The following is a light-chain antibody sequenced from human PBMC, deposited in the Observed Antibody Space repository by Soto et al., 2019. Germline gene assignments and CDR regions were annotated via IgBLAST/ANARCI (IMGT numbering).Light chain of an antibody. V-gene: IGKV3-11*01. CDR3: QQRVSGPWT. CDR1: QSVAKY. J-gene: IGKJ1*01. Sequence: EIVLTQSPATLSLSPGDGAPLSGRASQSVAKYLVWYQQKPGQSPRILIYETSERDSGVPARFSGSGSGTDFTLTISRLEPEDFDSYYCQQRVSGPWTFGQGTKVDIK. CDR2: ETS.